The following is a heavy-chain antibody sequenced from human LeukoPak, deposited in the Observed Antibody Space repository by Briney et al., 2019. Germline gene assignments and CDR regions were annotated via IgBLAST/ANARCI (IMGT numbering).Heavy chain of an antibody. D-gene: IGHD2-15*01. J-gene: IGHJ3*02. Sequence: TGGSLRLSCAASGFTFSSYSMNWVRQAPGKGLEWVSSISSSSSYIYYADSVKGRFTISRDNAKNSLYLQMNSLRAEDTAVYYCARRGQHHGGGAFDIWGQGTMVTVSS. CDR3: ARRGQHHGGGAFDI. CDR2: ISSSSSYI. CDR1: GFTFSSYS. V-gene: IGHV3-21*01.